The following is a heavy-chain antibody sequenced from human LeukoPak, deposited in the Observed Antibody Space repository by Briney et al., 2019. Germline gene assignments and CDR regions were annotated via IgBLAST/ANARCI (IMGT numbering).Heavy chain of an antibody. CDR2: ISGDGGST. J-gene: IGHJ4*02. Sequence: QPGGSLRLSCAASGFTFDDYAMHWVRQAPGKGLEWVSLISGDGGSTYCADSVKGRFTISKDNSKNSLYLQMNSLRTEDTALYYCAKTSSGWDYYFDYWGQGTLVTVSS. D-gene: IGHD6-19*01. CDR1: GFTFDDYA. V-gene: IGHV3-43*02. CDR3: AKTSSGWDYYFDY.